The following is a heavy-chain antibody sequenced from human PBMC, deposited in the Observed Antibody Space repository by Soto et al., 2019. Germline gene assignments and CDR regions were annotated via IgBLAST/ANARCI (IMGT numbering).Heavy chain of an antibody. CDR3: ARQSEDLTSNVNY. J-gene: IGHJ4*02. D-gene: IGHD1-1*01. V-gene: IGHV3-21*06. CDR1: AFTFTRYS. Sequence: CGTLRLSCASSAFTFTRYSMNWVRRAPGKGLEWVSSISSTTNYIYYGESMKGRFTSSRDNAKNSLYLEMHSLRAEDTAVYSCARQSEDLTSNVNYWGEGTLVTVSS. CDR2: ISSTTNYI.